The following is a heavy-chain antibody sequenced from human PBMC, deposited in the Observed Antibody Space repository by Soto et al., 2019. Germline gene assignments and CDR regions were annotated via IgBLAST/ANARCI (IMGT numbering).Heavy chain of an antibody. Sequence: PSETLSLTCAVSGGSITSNHWWTWVRQPPGMGLEWIGEIFHSGFTNYNPSLKSRVTISLDTSKNQFSLNLTSVTAADTAVYYCARRSNQGVYFDYWGQGTLATVSS. CDR2: IFHSGFT. V-gene: IGHV4-4*02. CDR3: ARRSNQGVYFDY. CDR1: GGSITSNHW. D-gene: IGHD2-2*01. J-gene: IGHJ4*02.